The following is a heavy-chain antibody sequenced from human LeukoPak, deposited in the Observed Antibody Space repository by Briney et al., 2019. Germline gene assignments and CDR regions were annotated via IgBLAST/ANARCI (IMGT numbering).Heavy chain of an antibody. D-gene: IGHD3-9*01. CDR2: IIPIFGTA. CDR1: GGTFSSYA. CDR3: ARAFSQYYDILTGYLSFDY. V-gene: IGHV1-69*01. J-gene: IGHJ4*02. Sequence: SVKVSCKASGGTFSSYAISWVRQAPGQGLEWLGGIIPIFGTANYAQKFQGRVTITADESTSTAYMELSSLRSEDTAVYYCARAFSQYYDILTGYLSFDYWGQGTLVTVSS.